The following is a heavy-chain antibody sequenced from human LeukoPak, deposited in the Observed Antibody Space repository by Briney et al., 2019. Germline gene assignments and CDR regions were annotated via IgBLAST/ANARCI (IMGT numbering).Heavy chain of an antibody. D-gene: IGHD2-21*02. J-gene: IGHJ4*02. Sequence: PGGALRLSCAAPGFSFSDYAMSSVRQAPGKGLGWLLAINGSGGITYYVDSVKGRFTISRDNSKNTLYLQMNSLRAEDTAVYYCAKSLGSVVVTANDYWGQGTLVTVSS. CDR2: INGSGGIT. CDR3: AKSLGSVVVTANDY. V-gene: IGHV3-23*01. CDR1: GFSFSDYA.